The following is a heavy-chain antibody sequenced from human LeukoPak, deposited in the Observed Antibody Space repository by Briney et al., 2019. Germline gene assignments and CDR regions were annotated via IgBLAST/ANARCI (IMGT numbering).Heavy chain of an antibody. J-gene: IGHJ4*02. CDR2: ISGSGGST. CDR1: GFTFSSYA. Sequence: GGSLRLSCAASGFTFSSYAMSWVRQAPGKGLEWVSAISGSGGSTYYADSVKGRFTISRDNSKNTLYLQMNSLRAEDTAVYYCAKDTYYDFWSGYSAVFDYRGQGTLVTVSS. V-gene: IGHV3-23*01. D-gene: IGHD3-3*01. CDR3: AKDTYYDFWSGYSAVFDY.